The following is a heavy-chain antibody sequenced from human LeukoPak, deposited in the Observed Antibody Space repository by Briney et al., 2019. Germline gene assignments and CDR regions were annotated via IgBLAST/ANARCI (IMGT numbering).Heavy chain of an antibody. Sequence: SETLSLTCTVSGGSISSYYWSWIRQPPGKGLEWIGYIYYSGSANYNPSLKSRVTISVDTSKNQFSLKLSSVTAADTAVYYCARRKGPRGNPRNYYYMDVWGKGTTVTISS. CDR1: GGSISSYY. V-gene: IGHV4-59*12. CDR3: ARRKGPRGNPRNYYYMDV. CDR2: IYYSGSA. J-gene: IGHJ6*03. D-gene: IGHD4-23*01.